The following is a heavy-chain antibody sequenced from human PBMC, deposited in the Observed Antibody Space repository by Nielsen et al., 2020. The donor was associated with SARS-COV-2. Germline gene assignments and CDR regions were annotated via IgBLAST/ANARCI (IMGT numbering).Heavy chain of an antibody. CDR3: ARGGIAAAGTQFDP. CDR1: GFTFDDYG. D-gene: IGHD6-13*01. Sequence: GESLKISCAASGFTFDDYGMSWVRQAPGEGLEWVSGINWNGGSTGYADSVKGRFTISRDNAKNSLYLQMNSLRAEDTALYHCARGGIAAAGTQFDPWGQGTLVTVSS. J-gene: IGHJ5*02. V-gene: IGHV3-20*01. CDR2: INWNGGST.